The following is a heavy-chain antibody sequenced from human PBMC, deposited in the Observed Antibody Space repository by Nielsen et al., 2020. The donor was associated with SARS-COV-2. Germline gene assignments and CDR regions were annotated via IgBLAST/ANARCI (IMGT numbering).Heavy chain of an antibody. CDR1: GGSTSSSNW. CDR3: ASTPLYGDYVDY. Sequence: GLLRLSCAVSGGSTSSSNWWSSVRQPPGWGLEWIGEIYHSGSTNYNPSLKSRVTISVDKSKNQFSLKLSSVTAADTAVYYCASTPLYGDYVDYWGQGTLVTVSS. D-gene: IGHD4-17*01. J-gene: IGHJ4*02. V-gene: IGHV4-4*02. CDR2: IYHSGST.